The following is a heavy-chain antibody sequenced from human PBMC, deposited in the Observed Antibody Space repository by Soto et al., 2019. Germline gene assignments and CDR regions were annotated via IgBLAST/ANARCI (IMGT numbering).Heavy chain of an antibody. J-gene: IGHJ5*02. CDR2: MTPNSGNT. CDR1: GYTFTSYD. V-gene: IGHV1-8*01. D-gene: IGHD5-12*01. CDR3: ARDSSPGYSGYDLRFDP. Sequence: ASVKVSCKASGYTFTSYDINWVRQATGQGLEWTGWMTPNSGNTGYAQKFQGRVTMTRNTSISTAYMELSSLRSDDTAVYYCARDSSPGYSGYDLRFDPWGQGTLVTVSS.